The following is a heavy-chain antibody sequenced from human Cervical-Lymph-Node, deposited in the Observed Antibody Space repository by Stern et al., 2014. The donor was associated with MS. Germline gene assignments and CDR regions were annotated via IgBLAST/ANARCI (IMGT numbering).Heavy chain of an antibody. CDR3: ARAGWGVVTAMNVEY. V-gene: IGHV3-21*06. CDR1: GFTFSTYS. D-gene: IGHD2-21*02. Sequence: EDQLVESGGGLAQPGGSLRLSCAASGFTFSTYSMNWVRQAPGKGLEWVSSINSGGTYIYYADSVKGRFTISRDDAKNSLYLQRNSLRAEDTAVYYCARAGWGVVTAMNVEYWGQGTRVTVSS. J-gene: IGHJ4*02. CDR2: INSGGTYI.